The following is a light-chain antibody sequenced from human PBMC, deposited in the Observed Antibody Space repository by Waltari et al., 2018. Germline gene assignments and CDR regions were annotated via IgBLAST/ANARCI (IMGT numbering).Light chain of an antibody. J-gene: IGKJ1*01. CDR1: QSIRRY. Sequence: IMLTPSPGTLSLSPGARATLSCRASQSIRRYLAWYQQKPGQAPILLIYGASTRATGIPDRFSGSGSGTDFSLTISGLVPEDSAVYYCQHHFRLPATFGQGTKVEIK. V-gene: IGKV3-20*01. CDR2: GAS. CDR3: QHHFRLPAT.